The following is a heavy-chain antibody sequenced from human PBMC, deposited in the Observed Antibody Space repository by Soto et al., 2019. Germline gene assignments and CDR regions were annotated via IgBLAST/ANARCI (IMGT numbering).Heavy chain of an antibody. V-gene: IGHV3-74*01. J-gene: IGHJ3*02. CDR2: INSDGTTI. Sequence: HPGGSLRLSCAASGFTVSSNYMSWVRKAPGKGLVWVSHINSDGTTIVYADSVKGRFTISRDNAKNTLYLQMNSLRVEDTAVYFCVRDRGYPDSFDIWGPGTLVTVSS. D-gene: IGHD3-10*01. CDR1: GFTVSSNY. CDR3: VRDRGYPDSFDI.